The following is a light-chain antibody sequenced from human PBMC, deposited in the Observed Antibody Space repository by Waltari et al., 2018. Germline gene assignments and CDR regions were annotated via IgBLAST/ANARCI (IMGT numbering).Light chain of an antibody. CDR1: SSDIGRYDL. CDR2: EVN. V-gene: IGLV2-8*01. J-gene: IGLJ1*01. CDR3: SSHGGSDKFYV. Sequence: QSALTQPPSASGSPGPSVAISCTGTSSDIGRYDLVSWYHQHPGKAPKLIISEVNKRPSGVPARFSGAKSGNTASLTVSWLQAEDEADYYCSSHGGSDKFYVVGTGTKVTVL.